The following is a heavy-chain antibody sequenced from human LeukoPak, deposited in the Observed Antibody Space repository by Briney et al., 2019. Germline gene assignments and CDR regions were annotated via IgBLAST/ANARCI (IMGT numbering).Heavy chain of an antibody. D-gene: IGHD4-11*01. Sequence: ASVKVSCKASGYTFTSYGISWVRQAPGQGLEWMGWISAYNGNTNYAQKLQGRVTMTTDTSTSTAYMELRSLRPDDTAVYYCARSTGPRYYYGMDVWGQGTTVTVSS. CDR3: ARSTGPRYYYGMDV. J-gene: IGHJ6*02. CDR2: ISAYNGNT. CDR1: GYTFTSYG. V-gene: IGHV1-18*01.